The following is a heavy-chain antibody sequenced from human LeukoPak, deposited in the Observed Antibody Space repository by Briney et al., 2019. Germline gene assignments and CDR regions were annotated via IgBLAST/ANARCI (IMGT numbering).Heavy chain of an antibody. Sequence: SGGSLRLSCAASGFTFSSYDMHWVRQARAKGLEWVSGIGTTGDTCYPGSVKGRFTISRENAKNSLYLQMNSLRAGDTAVYYCARGMGATTQSLFDQWGQGTLVTVSS. J-gene: IGHJ4*02. CDR3: ARGMGATTQSLFDQ. D-gene: IGHD1-26*01. V-gene: IGHV3-13*04. CDR2: IGTTGDT. CDR1: GFTFSSYD.